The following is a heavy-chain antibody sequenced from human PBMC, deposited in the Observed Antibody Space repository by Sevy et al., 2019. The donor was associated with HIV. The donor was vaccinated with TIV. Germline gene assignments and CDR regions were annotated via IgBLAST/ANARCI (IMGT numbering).Heavy chain of an antibody. D-gene: IGHD2-21*02. Sequence: APVKVSCKASGYTFTGYYLHWVRQAPGQGLEWMGWINPNSGGTNYAPTFQGRVTMTRDTSISTASMELSRLRSDDTVVYYCTRSAAEAKNFYCGGDCYSDYWGQGTLVTVSS. CDR1: GYTFTGYY. CDR3: TRSAAEAKNFYCGGDCYSDY. CDR2: INPNSGGT. J-gene: IGHJ4*02. V-gene: IGHV1-2*02.